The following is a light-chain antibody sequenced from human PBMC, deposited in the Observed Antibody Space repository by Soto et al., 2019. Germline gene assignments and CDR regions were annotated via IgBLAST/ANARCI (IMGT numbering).Light chain of an antibody. J-gene: IGKJ4*01. CDR3: QQYESYSPLT. V-gene: IGKV1-5*01. Sequence: DIQMTQSPSILSASVGDRVTITCRASQSIRSWLAWYQQKPGKAPKLLIYDAYSLESGVPSRFNGRRSGTEFNLTIAGLQPEDFATYYCQQYESYSPLTFGGGTKVEIK. CDR1: QSIRSW. CDR2: DAY.